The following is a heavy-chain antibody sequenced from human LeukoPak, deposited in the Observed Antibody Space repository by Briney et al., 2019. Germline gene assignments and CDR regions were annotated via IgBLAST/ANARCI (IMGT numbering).Heavy chain of an antibody. D-gene: IGHD3-16*01. CDR3: VREDVGYDYIWGSQFDP. CDR1: GYTFTGYY. J-gene: IGHJ5*02. Sequence: ASVKVSCKASGYTFTGYYMHWVRQAPGQGLEWMGWINPNSGGTNYAQKFQGRVTMTRDTSISTAYMELSRLRSDDTAVYYCVREDVGYDYIWGSQFDPWGQGTLVTVSS. CDR2: INPNSGGT. V-gene: IGHV1-2*02.